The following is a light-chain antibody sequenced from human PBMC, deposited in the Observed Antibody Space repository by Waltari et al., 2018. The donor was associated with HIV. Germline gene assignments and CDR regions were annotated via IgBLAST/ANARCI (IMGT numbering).Light chain of an antibody. CDR2: DDT. CDR3: QVWDNSNDVVV. V-gene: IGLV3-21*02. CDR1: NNGSKS. Sequence: SYVLTQPPSVSVAPGQTASITCGGNNNGSKSVHWYQQKPGQAPVMVVYDDTDRPSGIPERFSGSNSGNTATLTISRVEAGDEADYYCQVWDNSNDVVVFGGGTKLTVL. J-gene: IGLJ2*01.